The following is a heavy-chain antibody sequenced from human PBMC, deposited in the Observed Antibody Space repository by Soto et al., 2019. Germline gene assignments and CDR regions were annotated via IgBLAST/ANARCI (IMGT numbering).Heavy chain of an antibody. CDR1: GGSFSGYY. V-gene: IGHV4-34*01. CDR2: INHSGST. J-gene: IGHJ4*02. CDR3: ARHGGHFFDY. Sequence: SETLSLTCAVYGGSFSGYYWSWIRQPPGKGLEWIGEINHSGSTNYNPSLKSRVTISMDTSKNQFSLNLNSVTAADTSVYYCARHGGHFFDYWGQGILVTVSS.